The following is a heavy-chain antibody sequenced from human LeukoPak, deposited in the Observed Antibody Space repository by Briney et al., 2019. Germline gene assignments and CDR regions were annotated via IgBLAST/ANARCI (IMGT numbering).Heavy chain of an antibody. J-gene: IGHJ4*02. V-gene: IGHV1-69-2*01. D-gene: IGHD4-23*01. Sequence: ASVKISCKVSGYTFTDYYMHWVQQAPGKGLEWMGLVDPEDGETIYAEKFQGRVTITADTSTDTAYMELSSLRSEDTAVYYCARDRTVVTNYFDYWGQGTLVTVSS. CDR1: GYTFTDYY. CDR2: VDPEDGET. CDR3: ARDRTVVTNYFDY.